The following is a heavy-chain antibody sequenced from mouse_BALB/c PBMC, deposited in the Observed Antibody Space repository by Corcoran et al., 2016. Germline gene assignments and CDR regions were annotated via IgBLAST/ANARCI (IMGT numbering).Heavy chain of an antibody. CDR2: ISCYNGAT. CDR3: ARGLLRYHFDY. Sequence: LVKTGASVKISCKASGYSFTGYYMHWVKQRHGKSLEWIGYISCYNGATSYNQKFKGKATFTVDTSSSTAYMQFNSLTSEDSAVYYCARGLLRYHFDYWGQGTTLTVSS. CDR1: GYSFTGYY. V-gene: IGHV1S34*01. D-gene: IGHD1-1*01. J-gene: IGHJ2*01.